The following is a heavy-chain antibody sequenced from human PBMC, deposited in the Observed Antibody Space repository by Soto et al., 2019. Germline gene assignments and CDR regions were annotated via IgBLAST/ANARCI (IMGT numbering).Heavy chain of an antibody. CDR2: ISVTGGTI. J-gene: IGHJ4*02. D-gene: IGHD5-12*01. V-gene: IGHV3-48*03. CDR3: ARRYGGGYDPEFDY. CDR1: GFIFSSYE. Sequence: EVQLVASGGGLVHPGGSLRLSCVVSGFIFSSYEMNWVRQAPGKGLEWVAYISVTGGTIYYADSVQGRFSISRDDAKHSLYLQMNRLRVEDTAVYYCARRYGGGYDPEFDYWGQGALVTVSS.